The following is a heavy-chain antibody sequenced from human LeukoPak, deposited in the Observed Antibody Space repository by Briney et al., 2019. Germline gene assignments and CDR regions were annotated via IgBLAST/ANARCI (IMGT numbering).Heavy chain of an antibody. J-gene: IGHJ4*02. CDR2: IYDRGST. Sequence: SETLSLTCTVSGGSNDNYYWSRIRQPPGKGLEWIGNIYDRGSTKYNPSLKSRVTISVDTSKNQFSLRLSSVTAADTAVYYCARGRTFDNWGQGTLVTVSS. CDR1: GGSNDNYY. CDR3: ARGRTFDN. V-gene: IGHV4-59*01.